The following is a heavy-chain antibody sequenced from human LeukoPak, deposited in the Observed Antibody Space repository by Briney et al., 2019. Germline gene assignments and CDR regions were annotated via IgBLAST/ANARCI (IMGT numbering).Heavy chain of an antibody. Sequence: SETLSLTCTVSGGSISSGSYYWSWIRQPAGQGLEWIGRIYTIGTTDYNPSLKSRVTISVDTSKNHFSLKLNSVTAADTAVYYCAKPSNYYGSATDAFDFWGQGTMVTVSS. D-gene: IGHD3-10*01. J-gene: IGHJ3*01. CDR3: AKPSNYYGSATDAFDF. CDR1: GGSISSGSYY. V-gene: IGHV4-61*02. CDR2: IYTIGTT.